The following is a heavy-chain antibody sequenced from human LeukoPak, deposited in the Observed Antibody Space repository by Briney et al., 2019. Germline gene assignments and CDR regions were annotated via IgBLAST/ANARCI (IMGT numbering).Heavy chain of an antibody. V-gene: IGHV5-51*01. D-gene: IGHD3-9*01. Sequence: GASVKVSCKASGYTFTSYWIGWVRQMPGKGLEWMGIIYPGDSDTRYSPSFQGQVTISADKSISTAYLQWSSLKASDTAMYYCARQLRYFDWLSYFDYWGQGTLVTVSS. CDR3: ARQLRYFDWLSYFDY. CDR2: IYPGDSDT. J-gene: IGHJ4*02. CDR1: GYTFTSYW.